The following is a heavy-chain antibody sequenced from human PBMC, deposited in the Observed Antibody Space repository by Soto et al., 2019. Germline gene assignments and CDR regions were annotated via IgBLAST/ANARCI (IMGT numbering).Heavy chain of an antibody. CDR3: AKDLESGYDRRGDYYYYYMDV. CDR2: ISGSGGST. CDR1: GFTFSSYA. V-gene: IGHV3-23*01. Sequence: GGSLRLSCAASGFTFSSYAMSWVRQAPGKGLEWVSAISGSGGSTYYADSVKGRFTISRDNSKNTLYLQMNSLRAEDTAVYYCAKDLESGYDRRGDYYYYYMDVWGKGTTVTVSS. D-gene: IGHD5-12*01. J-gene: IGHJ6*03.